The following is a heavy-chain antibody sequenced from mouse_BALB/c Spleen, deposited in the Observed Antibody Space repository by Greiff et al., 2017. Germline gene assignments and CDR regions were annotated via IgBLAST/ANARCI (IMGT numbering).Heavy chain of an antibody. J-gene: IGHJ4*01. CDR3: ARGTYYGNYWAMDY. D-gene: IGHD2-10*01. V-gene: IGHV2-9*02. CDR2: IWAGGST. Sequence: VKLMESGPGLVAPSQSLSITCTVSGFSLTSYGVHWVRQPPGKGLEWLGVIWAGGSTNYNSALMSRLSISKDNSKSQVFLKMNSLQTDDTAMYYCARGTYYGNYWAMDYWGQGTSVTVSS. CDR1: GFSLTSYG.